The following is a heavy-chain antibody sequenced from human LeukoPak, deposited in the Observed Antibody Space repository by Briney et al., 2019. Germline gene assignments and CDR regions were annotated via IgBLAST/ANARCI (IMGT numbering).Heavy chain of an antibody. Sequence: PGRSLRLSCAAPGFTFSSYAMHWVRQAPGKGLEWVAVISYDGSNKYYADSVKGRFTISRDNSKNTLYLQMNSLRAEDTAVYYCARDRGDYYDSSGPLDYWGQGTLGTVSS. CDR3: ARDRGDYYDSSGPLDY. V-gene: IGHV3-30-3*01. CDR2: ISYDGSNK. J-gene: IGHJ4*02. D-gene: IGHD3-22*01. CDR1: GFTFSSYA.